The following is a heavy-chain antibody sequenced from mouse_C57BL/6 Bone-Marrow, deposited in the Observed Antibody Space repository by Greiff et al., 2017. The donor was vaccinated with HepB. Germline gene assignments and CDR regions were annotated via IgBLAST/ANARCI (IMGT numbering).Heavy chain of an antibody. CDR3: AREDSSGYPPFAY. Sequence: VQLQQSGPVLVKPGASVKMSCKASGYTFTDYYMNWVKQSHGKSLEWIGVINPYNGGTSYNQKFKGKATLTVDKSSSTAYMELNSLTSEDSAVYYCAREDSSGYPPFAYWGQGTLVTVSA. V-gene: IGHV1-19*01. CDR2: INPYNGGT. CDR1: GYTFTDYY. D-gene: IGHD3-2*02. J-gene: IGHJ3*01.